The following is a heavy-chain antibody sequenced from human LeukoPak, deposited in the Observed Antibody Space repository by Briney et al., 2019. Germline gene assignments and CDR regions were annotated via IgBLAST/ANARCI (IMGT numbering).Heavy chain of an antibody. Sequence: SQTLSLTCVISGDSVSGNTVAWNWIRQSPSRGLEWLGRTYYKSQWYNDYAVSVKSRITISPDTTKNQFSLQLNSVTPEDTAVYYCAREFENRFTYWGQGTLVTVSS. D-gene: IGHD3-16*01. J-gene: IGHJ4*02. CDR2: TYYKSQWYN. CDR3: AREFENRFTY. V-gene: IGHV6-1*01. CDR1: GDSVSGNTVA.